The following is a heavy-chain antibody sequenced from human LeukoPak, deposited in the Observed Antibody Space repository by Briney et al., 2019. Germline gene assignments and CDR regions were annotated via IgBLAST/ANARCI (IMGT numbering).Heavy chain of an antibody. J-gene: IGHJ3*02. CDR3: ARIITLLAFDI. CDR1: GGSFSGYY. D-gene: IGHD2/OR15-2a*01. V-gene: IGHV4-34*01. CDR2: INHSGST. Sequence: PSETLSLTCAVYGGSFSGYYWSWIRQPPGKGLEWIGEINHSGSTNYNPSLKSRVTISVDTSKNQFSLKLSSVTAADTAVYYCARIITLLAFDIWGQGTMVTVSS.